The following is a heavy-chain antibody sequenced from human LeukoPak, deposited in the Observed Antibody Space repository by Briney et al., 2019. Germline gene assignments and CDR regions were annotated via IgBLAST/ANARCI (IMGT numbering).Heavy chain of an antibody. J-gene: IGHJ5*02. CDR2: IYTSGTT. V-gene: IGHV4-4*07. CDR1: GDSISTYY. CDR3: AREAGVAAGATIS. Sequence: SETLSLTCTVSGDSISTYYWSWIRQPAGKGLEWIGHIYTSGTTNYNPSLKSRVTMSVDTSKNQFYLKLSSVTAADTAVYYCAREAGVAAGATISWGQGALVTVSS. D-gene: IGHD6-25*01.